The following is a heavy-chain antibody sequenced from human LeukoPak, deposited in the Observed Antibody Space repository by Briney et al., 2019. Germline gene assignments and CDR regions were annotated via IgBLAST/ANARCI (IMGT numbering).Heavy chain of an antibody. D-gene: IGHD1-26*01. J-gene: IGHJ4*02. CDR1: GLPSDDYA. CDR3: AKSGRKYYPVLGLDF. V-gene: IGHV3-9*02. Sequence: GGSLRLSCAASGLPSDDYAMHWVRQAPGKGLEWVSGISWHTGTTGYAESVKGRFTISSDSAKNSLYLQMDSLRVEDTALYYCAKSGRKYYPVLGLDFWGQGSLVTVSS. CDR2: ISWHTGTT.